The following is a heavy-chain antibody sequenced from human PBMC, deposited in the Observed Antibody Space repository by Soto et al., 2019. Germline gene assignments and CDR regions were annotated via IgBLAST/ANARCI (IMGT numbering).Heavy chain of an antibody. CDR1: GFTFSSYG. J-gene: IGHJ5*02. D-gene: IGHD3-22*01. V-gene: IGHV3-30*18. CDR3: AKDGYSSGYYYALNWFDP. Sequence: GGSLRLSCAASGFTFSSYGMHWVRQAPGKGLEWVAVISYDGSNKYYADSVKGRFTISRNNSKNTLYLQMNSLRAEDTAVYYCAKDGYSSGYYYALNWFDPWGQGTLVTVSS. CDR2: ISYDGSNK.